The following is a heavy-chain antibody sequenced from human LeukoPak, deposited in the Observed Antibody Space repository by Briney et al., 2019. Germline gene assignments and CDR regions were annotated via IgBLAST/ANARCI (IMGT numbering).Heavy chain of an antibody. CDR2: ISPDSNYK. CDR1: GFTFSTYS. Sequence: GGSLRLSCAASGFTFSTYSMNWLRLAPGKGLEWVSSISPDSNYKYYVDSVKGRFTISRDNAKSSLYLQMNSLRAEDTAVYYVYGSGSSFGYWGQGTLVTVSS. V-gene: IGHV3-21*01. J-gene: IGHJ4*02. D-gene: IGHD3-10*01. CDR3: YGSGSSFGY.